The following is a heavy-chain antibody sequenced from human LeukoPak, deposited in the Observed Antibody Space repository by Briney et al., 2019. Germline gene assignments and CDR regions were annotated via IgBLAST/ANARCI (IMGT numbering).Heavy chain of an antibody. Sequence: SETLSLTCTVSGGSISSFHWSWIRQPPGKGLEHIGNIYDSGSTYFNPSLKSRVTISVDTSKNQFSLKLSSVTAADTAVYYCARTYSGRSYYFDCWGQGTLVTVSS. CDR3: ARTYSGRSYYFDC. CDR2: IYDSGST. D-gene: IGHD1-26*01. J-gene: IGHJ4*02. V-gene: IGHV4-59*01. CDR1: GGSISSFH.